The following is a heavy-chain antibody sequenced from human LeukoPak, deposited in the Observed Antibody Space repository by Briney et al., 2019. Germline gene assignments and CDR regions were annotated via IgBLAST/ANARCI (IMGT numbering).Heavy chain of an antibody. Sequence: SETLSLTCTVSGGSISSYYWSWIRQPPGKGLEWIGYMYYSGRTNFNPSLKSRVTISVDTSKNQFSLKLSSVTAADTAVYYCARTFSESYYYYGMDVWGQGTTVTVSS. CDR3: ARTFSESYYYYGMDV. J-gene: IGHJ6*02. CDR2: MYYSGRT. CDR1: GGSISSYY. D-gene: IGHD1-26*01. V-gene: IGHV4-59*01.